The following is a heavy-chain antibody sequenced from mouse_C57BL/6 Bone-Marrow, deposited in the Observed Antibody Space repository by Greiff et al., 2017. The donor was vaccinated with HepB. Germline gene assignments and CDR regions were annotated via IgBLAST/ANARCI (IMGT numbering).Heavy chain of an antibody. V-gene: IGHV1-54*01. J-gene: IGHJ4*01. Sequence: VKLMESGAELVRPGTSVKVSCKASGYAFTNYLIEWVKQRPGQGLEWIGVINPGSGGTNYNEKFKGKATLTADKSSSTAYMQLSSLTSEDSAVYFCARNWEMDYWGQGTSVTVSS. CDR1: GYAFTNYL. D-gene: IGHD4-1*01. CDR3: ARNWEMDY. CDR2: INPGSGGT.